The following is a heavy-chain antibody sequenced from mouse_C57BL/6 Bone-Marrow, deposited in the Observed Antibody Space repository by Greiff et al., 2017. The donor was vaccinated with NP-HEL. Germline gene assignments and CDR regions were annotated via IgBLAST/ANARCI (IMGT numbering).Heavy chain of an antibody. CDR2: IYPGDGDT. Sequence: QVQLQQSGAELMKPGASVKLSCKATGYTFTGYWIEWVKQRPGKGLEWIGRIYPGDGDTNYNGKFKGKATLTADKSSSTAYMQLSSLTSEDSAVYFCARKITGTGFAYWGQGTLVTVSA. J-gene: IGHJ3*01. D-gene: IGHD4-1*01. CDR3: ARKITGTGFAY. CDR1: GYTFTGYW. V-gene: IGHV1-82*01.